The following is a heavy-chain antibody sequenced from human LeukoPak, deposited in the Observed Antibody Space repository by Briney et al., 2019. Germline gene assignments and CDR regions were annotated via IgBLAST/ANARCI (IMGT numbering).Heavy chain of an antibody. CDR3: ARGGVAVTQRDYYFDY. J-gene: IGHJ4*02. Sequence: PSETLSLTCTVSGGSVSRYSWNWIRQPPGKGLEWIGSIYYGGSTNHSSSLKSRVTIPSLKSRVTISVDTSKNQFSLRLRSVTASDTAVYYCARGGVAVTQRDYYFDYWGQGTLVTVSS. V-gene: IGHV4-59*02. D-gene: IGHD4-23*01. CDR2: IYYGGST. CDR1: GGSVSRYS.